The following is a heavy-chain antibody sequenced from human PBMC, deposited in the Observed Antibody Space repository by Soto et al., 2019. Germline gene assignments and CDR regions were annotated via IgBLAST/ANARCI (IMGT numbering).Heavy chain of an antibody. J-gene: IGHJ4*02. Sequence: PGGSLRLSCAASGFTFTSAWMNWVRQAPGKGLEWVGRIKSKADGGTTDYAAPVTGRFTIPRDDSKPTLYLQMNSLKTEDTAVYYCATQVRGLWTLPNYWGRGSLVTVSS. CDR1: GFTFTSAW. D-gene: IGHD3-10*01. V-gene: IGHV3-15*01. CDR2: IKSKADGGTT. CDR3: ATQVRGLWTLPNY.